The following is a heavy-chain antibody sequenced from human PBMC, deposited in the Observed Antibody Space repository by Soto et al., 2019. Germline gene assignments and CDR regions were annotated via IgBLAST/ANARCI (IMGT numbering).Heavy chain of an antibody. J-gene: IGHJ6*02. D-gene: IGHD5-18*01. CDR3: AKDGGYSYGYSPRYYYGIDV. V-gene: IGHV3-23*01. CDR2: ISGSGGSA. CDR1: GFTFSSYA. Sequence: EVQLLESGGGLVQPGGSLRLSCAASGFTFSSYAMSWVRQAPGKGLEWVSAISGSGGSAYYADSVKGRFTISRDHSKNTLYLQMNSLRAEDTAVYYCAKDGGYSYGYSPRYYYGIDVWGQGTTVTVSS.